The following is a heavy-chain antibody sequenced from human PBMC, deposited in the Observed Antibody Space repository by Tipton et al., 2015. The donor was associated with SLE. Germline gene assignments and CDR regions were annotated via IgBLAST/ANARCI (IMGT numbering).Heavy chain of an antibody. CDR1: GGSFSGYY. Sequence: TLSLTCAVYGGSFSGYYWSWIRQPPGKGLEWIGEINHSGSTNYNPSLKSRVTISVDTSKNQFSLKLSSVTAADTAVYYCARQAAAAGTGAFDIWGQGTMVTVSS. CDR3: ARQAAAAGTGAFDI. J-gene: IGHJ3*02. CDR2: INHSGST. V-gene: IGHV4-34*01. D-gene: IGHD6-13*01.